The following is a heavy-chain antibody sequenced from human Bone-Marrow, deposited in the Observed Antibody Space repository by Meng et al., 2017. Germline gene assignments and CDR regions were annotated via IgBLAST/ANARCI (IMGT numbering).Heavy chain of an antibody. CDR3: AASPGWWRIDS. CDR1: GASVSSGYW. CDR2: FHHSGTT. D-gene: IGHD6-19*01. J-gene: IGHJ4*02. V-gene: IGHV4-4*02. Sequence: VPLQESGPGLVKSSGTLSLTFGVSGASVSSGYWWTWVRQPPGKGLEWIGEFHHSGTTNYNPSLRSRVTISVDTSKNQFSLRLTSVTAADTAVYYCAASPGWWRIDSWGQGTLVTVSS.